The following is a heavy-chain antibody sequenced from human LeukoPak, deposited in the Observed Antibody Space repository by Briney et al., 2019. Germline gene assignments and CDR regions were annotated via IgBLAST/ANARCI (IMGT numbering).Heavy chain of an antibody. CDR2: IYTSGST. D-gene: IGHD4-23*01. Sequence: PSQTLSLTCTVSGGSISSRSYYWSWIRQPAGKGLEWIGRIYTSGSTNYNPSLKSRVTISVDTSKNQFSLKLSSVTAADTAVYYCARDLITVVTPGWYYYYGMDVWGQGTTVTVSS. CDR3: ARDLITVVTPGWYYYYGMDV. J-gene: IGHJ6*02. V-gene: IGHV4-61*02. CDR1: GGSISSRSYY.